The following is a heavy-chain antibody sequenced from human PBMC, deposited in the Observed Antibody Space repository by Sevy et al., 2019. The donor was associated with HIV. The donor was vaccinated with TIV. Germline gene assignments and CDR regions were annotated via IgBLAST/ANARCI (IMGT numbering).Heavy chain of an antibody. J-gene: IGHJ4*02. Sequence: GGSLRLSCAASGFTFSSYWMHWVRQAPGKGLVWVSRINSDGSSTSYADSVKGRFTISRDNAKNTLYLQMNSLRAEDTDVYYCARGDSGSYFGGIDYWGQGTLVTVSS. D-gene: IGHD1-26*01. CDR3: ARGDSGSYFGGIDY. CDR1: GFTFSSYW. CDR2: INSDGSST. V-gene: IGHV3-74*01.